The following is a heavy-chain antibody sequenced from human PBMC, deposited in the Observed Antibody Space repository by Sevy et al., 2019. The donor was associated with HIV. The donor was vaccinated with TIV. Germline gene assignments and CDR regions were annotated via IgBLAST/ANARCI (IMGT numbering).Heavy chain of an antibody. CDR2: IYYSGST. J-gene: IGHJ4*02. D-gene: IGHD6-6*01. CDR1: GGSISSYS. V-gene: IGHV4-59*01. CDR3: ARAESIAARGFFDY. Sequence: SETLSLTCTVSGGSISSYSWSWIRQPPGKGLEWVGYIYYSGSTNYNPSTKRRVTISVDTSKNQFSRKLSSVTAADTAVYYCARAESIAARGFFDYWGRGTLVTVSS.